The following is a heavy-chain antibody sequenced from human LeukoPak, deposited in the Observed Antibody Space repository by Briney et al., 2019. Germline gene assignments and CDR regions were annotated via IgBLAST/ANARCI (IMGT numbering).Heavy chain of an antibody. CDR3: ARGDLYGHYGIDY. J-gene: IGHJ4*02. CDR1: GFTFSSYS. Sequence: PGGSLRLSCAASGFTFSSYSMNWVRQAPGKGLEWVSSISSSSSYIYYADSVKGRFTISRDNAKNSLYLQMNSLRAEDTAVYYCARGDLYGHYGIDYWGQGTLVTVSS. CDR2: ISSSSSYI. V-gene: IGHV3-21*01. D-gene: IGHD4-17*01.